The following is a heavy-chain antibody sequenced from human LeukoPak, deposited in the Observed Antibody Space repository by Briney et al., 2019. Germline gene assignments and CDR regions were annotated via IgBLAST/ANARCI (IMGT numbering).Heavy chain of an antibody. CDR1: SGSISTYY. J-gene: IGHJ6*03. D-gene: IGHD6-6*01. Sequence: KASETLSLTCTVSSGSISTYYWNWIRQTPGKGLEWLGNIYFTGSTKYNPSLKSRVTISLDTSKNQFSLYLSSETAADTAVYYCARGGPSIAARPGFGYYYYYMDVWGQGTTVTVSS. CDR2: IYFTGST. CDR3: ARGGPSIAARPGFGYYYYYMDV. V-gene: IGHV4-59*01.